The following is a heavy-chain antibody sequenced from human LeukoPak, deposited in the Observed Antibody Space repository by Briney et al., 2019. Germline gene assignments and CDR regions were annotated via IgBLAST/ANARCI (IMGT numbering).Heavy chain of an antibody. V-gene: IGHV3-20*04. CDR3: ARVEGQYYYDSSGYFSYYFDC. CDR1: GFTFDDYG. Sequence: GGSLRLSCAASGFTFDDYGMSWVRQAPGKGLEWVSGINWNGGSTGYADSVKGRFTISRDNAKNSLYLQMNSLRAEDTALYYCARVEGQYYYDSSGYFSYYFDCWGQETLVTVSS. D-gene: IGHD3-22*01. CDR2: INWNGGST. J-gene: IGHJ4*02.